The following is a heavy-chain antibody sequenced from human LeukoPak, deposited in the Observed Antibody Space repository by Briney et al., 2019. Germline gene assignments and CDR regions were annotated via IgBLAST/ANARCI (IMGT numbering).Heavy chain of an antibody. CDR3: ARDQLLYLLGSHLHWFDP. V-gene: IGHV4-34*01. J-gene: IGHJ5*02. Sequence: SETLSLTCAVYGGSFSGYYWSWIRKPPGKGLEWIGAINHSGSTNYNPSPKRRVTISVDTSKNQFSLKLSFVTAADTAVYYCARDQLLYLLGSHLHWFDPWGQGTLVTVSS. CDR1: GGSFSGYY. D-gene: IGHD2-2*02. CDR2: INHSGST.